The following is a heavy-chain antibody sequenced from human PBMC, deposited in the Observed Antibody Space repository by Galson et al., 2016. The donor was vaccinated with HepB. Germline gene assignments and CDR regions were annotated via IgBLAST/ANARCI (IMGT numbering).Heavy chain of an antibody. Sequence: SVKVSCKASGGTFSSYAINWVRQAPGQGLEWMGGIIPIFGTTNYAQKFQGRVTITADDSTSTAYMELSSLKSEETAVYYCAEEPRGVGTTVYFYYILDVWGQGTTVTVSS. CDR3: AEEPRGVGTTVYFYYILDV. CDR1: GGTFSSYA. CDR2: IIPIFGTT. D-gene: IGHD1-26*01. V-gene: IGHV1-69*13. J-gene: IGHJ6*02.